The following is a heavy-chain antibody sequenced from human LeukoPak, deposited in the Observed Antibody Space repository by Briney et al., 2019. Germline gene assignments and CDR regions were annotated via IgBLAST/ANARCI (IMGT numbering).Heavy chain of an antibody. CDR2: ISAYNGNT. J-gene: IGHJ4*02. CDR3: AREIKLLGLGEPTKHDY. Sequence: ASVKVSCKASGYTFTSYGISWVRQAPGQGLEWMGWISAYNGNTNYAQKLQGRVTMTTDTSTSTAYMELRSLRSDDTAVYYCAREIKLLGLGEPTKHDYWGKGPLVTVSS. D-gene: IGHD3-10*01. CDR1: GYTFTSYG. V-gene: IGHV1-18*01.